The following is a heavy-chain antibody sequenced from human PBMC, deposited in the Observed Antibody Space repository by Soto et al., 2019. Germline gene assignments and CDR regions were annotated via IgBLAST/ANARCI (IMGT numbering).Heavy chain of an antibody. V-gene: IGHV1-46*01. J-gene: IGHJ6*02. CDR3: ARKHADNMLTVTTLGMDV. CDR2: INPSGGST. D-gene: IGHD4-17*01. Sequence: QVQLVQSGAEVKKPGASVKVSCKASGYTFTSYYMHWVRQAPGQGREWMGIINPSGGSTSYAQKFQGSVTMTRDTTTSTVYMELSSLRSEDTAVYYCARKHADNMLTVTTLGMDVWGQGTTVTVSS. CDR1: GYTFTSYY.